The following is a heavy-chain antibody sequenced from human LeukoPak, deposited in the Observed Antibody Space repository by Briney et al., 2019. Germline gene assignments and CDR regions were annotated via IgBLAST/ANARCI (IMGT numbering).Heavy chain of an antibody. CDR1: GFTFSDCY. D-gene: IGHD3-9*01. CDR3: ARIGSTGYYPFYYYYMDV. J-gene: IGHJ6*03. Sequence: PGGSLRLSCAASGFTFSDCYMSWIRQAPGKGLEWVSYISSSGRTIYYADSVKGRFTISRDNAKNSLSLQMNSLRAEDTAMYYCARIGSTGYYPFYYYYMDVWGKGTTVTVSS. CDR2: ISSSGRTI. V-gene: IGHV3-11*01.